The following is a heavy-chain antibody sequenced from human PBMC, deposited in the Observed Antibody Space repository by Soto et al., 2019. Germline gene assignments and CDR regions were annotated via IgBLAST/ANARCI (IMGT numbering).Heavy chain of an antibody. J-gene: IGHJ4*02. Sequence: SETLSLTCTVSVGSISGGGYYWSWIRQHPGKGLEWIGYIYYSGSTYYNPSLKSRVTISVDKSKSQLFLKLSSVTAPDTAVYYCARQIYDSSGYYYAYWGQGTLVTVSS. CDR3: ARQIYDSSGYYYAY. CDR2: IYYSGST. D-gene: IGHD3-22*01. CDR1: VGSISGGGYY. V-gene: IGHV4-39*01.